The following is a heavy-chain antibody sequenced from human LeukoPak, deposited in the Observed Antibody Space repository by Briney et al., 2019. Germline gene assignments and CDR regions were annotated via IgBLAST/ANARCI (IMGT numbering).Heavy chain of an antibody. CDR1: GYTFTSYD. D-gene: IGHD5-12*01. J-gene: IGHJ4*02. CDR3: ARDRGYSGYAEYYFDY. V-gene: IGHV1-8*01. Sequence: GASVKVSCKASGYTFTSYDINWVRQATGQGLEWMGWMNPNSGNTGYAQKFQGRVTLTRNTSISTTYMQLSSLRSEDTAVYHCARDRGYSGYAEYYFDYWGQGTLSPSPQ. CDR2: MNPNSGNT.